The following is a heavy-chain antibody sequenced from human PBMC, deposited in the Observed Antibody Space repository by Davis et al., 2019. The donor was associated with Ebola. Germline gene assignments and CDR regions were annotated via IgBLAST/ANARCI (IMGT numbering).Heavy chain of an antibody. D-gene: IGHD6-25*01. Sequence: GESLKISCAASGFTFSTYTMNWVRQAPGKGLEWVSSITSGSDYIYYADSVKGRFTISRDNAKNSLYLQMNSLRPEDTAVYYCARARRGGSWVTLGYWGQGTLVTVSS. CDR2: ITSGSDYI. V-gene: IGHV3-21*01. CDR1: GFTFSTYT. CDR3: ARARRGGSWVTLGY. J-gene: IGHJ4*02.